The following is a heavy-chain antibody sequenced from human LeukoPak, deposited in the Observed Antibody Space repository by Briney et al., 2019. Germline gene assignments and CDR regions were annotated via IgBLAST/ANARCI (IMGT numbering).Heavy chain of an antibody. CDR2: ISGSGGST. J-gene: IGHJ4*02. D-gene: IGHD6-19*01. Sequence: GGSLGLTCAASGFTFSSYAMSWVRQAPGKGLEWVSAISGSGGSTYYADSVKGRFTISRDNSKNTLYLQMNSLRAEDTAVYYCAKDSQWLVPQGFDYWGQGTLVTVSS. CDR1: GFTFSSYA. CDR3: AKDSQWLVPQGFDY. V-gene: IGHV3-23*01.